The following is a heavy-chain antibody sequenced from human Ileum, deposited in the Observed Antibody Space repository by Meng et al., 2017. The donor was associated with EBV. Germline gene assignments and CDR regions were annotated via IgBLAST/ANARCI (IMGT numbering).Heavy chain of an antibody. J-gene: IGHJ5*02. CDR2: INHSGST. V-gene: IGHV4-34*02. Sequence: AKLTRRGAGLLRPSATLSLTCAFYGGFFSGYYWSWIRQSPGKGLEWIGEINHSGSTNYNPSLKSRVTISVDTSKNQFSLKLTSVTAADTAVYYCAREARSSGYHPGIGPWGQGTLVTVSS. CDR3: AREARSSGYHPGIGP. D-gene: IGHD3-22*01. CDR1: GGFFSGYY.